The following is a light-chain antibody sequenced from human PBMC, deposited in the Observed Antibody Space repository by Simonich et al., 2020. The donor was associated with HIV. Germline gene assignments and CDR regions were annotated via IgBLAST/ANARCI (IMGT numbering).Light chain of an antibody. V-gene: IGLV2-14*01. CDR3: TSYTRNTTWV. Sequence: QSALTQPASVSGSPGQSITISCTGTSSDIGDYNFVSWYQQHPVKAPKLMSYDVTKRPSGVSNRFAGSKSGTTASLTISGLQAEDEADYYCTSYTRNTTWVFGGGTKLTVL. CDR1: SSDIGDYNF. CDR2: DVT. J-gene: IGLJ3*02.